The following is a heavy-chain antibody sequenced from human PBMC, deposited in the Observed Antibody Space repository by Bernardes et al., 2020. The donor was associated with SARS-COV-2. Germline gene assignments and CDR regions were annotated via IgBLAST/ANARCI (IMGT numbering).Heavy chain of an antibody. V-gene: IGHV3-48*04. D-gene: IGHD6-19*01. J-gene: IGHJ5*02. Sequence: GGSLRLSCAASGFTFSSYSMNWVRQAPGKGLEWVSYISSGSSTKFYADSVKGRFTISRDNAKNSLYLQMNSLRAEDTAVYYCARDRYSSGWYWFDPWGQGTLVTVSS. CDR3: ARDRYSSGWYWFDP. CDR2: ISSGSSTK. CDR1: GFTFSSYS.